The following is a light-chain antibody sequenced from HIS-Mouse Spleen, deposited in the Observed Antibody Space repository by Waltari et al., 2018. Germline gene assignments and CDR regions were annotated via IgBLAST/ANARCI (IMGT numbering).Light chain of an antibody. CDR3: QQYNSYSPGYT. CDR2: KAS. CDR1: QSISSW. Sequence: DIQMTQSPSTLSASVGDRVTITSRASQSISSWLAWYQQKPGKAPKPLIYKASSLESGVPSRFSGSGSGTEFTLTISSLQPDDFATYYCQQYNSYSPGYTFGQGTKLEIK. J-gene: IGKJ2*01. V-gene: IGKV1-5*03.